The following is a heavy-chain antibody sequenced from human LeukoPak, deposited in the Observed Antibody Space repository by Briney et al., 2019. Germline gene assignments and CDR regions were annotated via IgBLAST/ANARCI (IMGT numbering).Heavy chain of an antibody. V-gene: IGHV1-2*04. CDR3: ARDRGYCSGGSCMHGMDV. Sequence: ASVKVSCKASGYTFTGYYMHWVRQAPGQGLGWMGWINPKSGGTNYAQKFQGWVAMTRDTSISTAYMELSRLRSDDTAVYYCARDRGYCSGGSCMHGMDVWGKGTTVTVSS. D-gene: IGHD2-15*01. J-gene: IGHJ6*04. CDR2: INPKSGGT. CDR1: GYTFTGYY.